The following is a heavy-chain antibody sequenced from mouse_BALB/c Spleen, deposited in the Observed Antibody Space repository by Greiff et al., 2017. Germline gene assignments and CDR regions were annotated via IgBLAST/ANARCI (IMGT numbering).Heavy chain of an antibody. CDR2: INPSTGYT. CDR3: ARSNYDYEYYFDY. D-gene: IGHD2-4*01. V-gene: IGHV1-7*01. Sequence: VQLQQSGAELAKPGASVKMSCKASGYTFTSYWMHWVKQRPGQGLEWIGYINPSTGYTEYNQKFKDKATWTADKSSSTAYMQLSSLTSEDSAVYYCARSNYDYEYYFDYWGQGTTLTVSS. CDR1: GYTFTSYW. J-gene: IGHJ2*01.